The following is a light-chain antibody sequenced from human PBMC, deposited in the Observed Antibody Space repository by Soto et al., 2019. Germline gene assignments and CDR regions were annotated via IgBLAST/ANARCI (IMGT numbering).Light chain of an antibody. V-gene: IGLV2-8*01. CDR3: SSYAGNNNLYV. CDR1: SSDVGTYNY. CDR2: EVN. Sequence: QSVLTQPPSASGSPGQSVTISCTGTSSDVGTYNYVSWYQQHPGKAPKLMIYEVNKRPAGVPDRFSGSKSGIMASLTVSGLQADDEADYYCSSYAGNNNLYVFGTGTKVTVL. J-gene: IGLJ1*01.